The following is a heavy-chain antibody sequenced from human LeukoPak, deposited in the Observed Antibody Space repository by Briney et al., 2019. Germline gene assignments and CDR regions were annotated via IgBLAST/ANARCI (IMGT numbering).Heavy chain of an antibody. J-gene: IGHJ4*02. D-gene: IGHD3-22*01. V-gene: IGHV4-34*01. CDR1: GGSFSSYY. Sequence: PSETLSLTCAVYGGSFSSYYWSWIRRPPGKGLEWIGEINHSGSTNYNPSLKSRVTISVDTSKNQFSLKLSSVTAADTAVYYCARALYYYDSSGYYFDYWGQGTLVTVSS. CDR3: ARALYYYDSSGYYFDY. CDR2: INHSGST.